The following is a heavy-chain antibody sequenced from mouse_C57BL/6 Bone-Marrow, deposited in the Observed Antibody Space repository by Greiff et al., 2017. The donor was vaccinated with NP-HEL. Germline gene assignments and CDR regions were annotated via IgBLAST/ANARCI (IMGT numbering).Heavy chain of an antibody. CDR3: AREAPYYYGSSYFDY. V-gene: IGHV14-4*01. D-gene: IGHD1-1*01. J-gene: IGHJ2*01. CDR2: IDPENGDA. CDR1: GFYLKDAY. Sequence: EVPLVESGAELVRPGASVKLSCTASGFYLKDAYMHWVKQRPEQGLEWIGWIDPENGDAEYASQFQSKATLTVDKSSSTAYMQLSSLTSEDSEVYYCAREAPYYYGSSYFDYWGQGTTLTVSS.